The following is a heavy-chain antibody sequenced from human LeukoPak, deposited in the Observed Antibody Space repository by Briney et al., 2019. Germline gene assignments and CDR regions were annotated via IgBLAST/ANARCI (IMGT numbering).Heavy chain of an antibody. Sequence: TSETLSLTCAVSGGSISSSNWWSWVRQPPGKGLEWIGEIYHSGSTNYNPSLKSRVTISVDTSKNQFSLKLSSVTAADTAVYYCARSGIAARVTIYYYYGMDVWGQGTTVTVSS. D-gene: IGHD6-6*01. J-gene: IGHJ6*02. CDR2: IYHSGST. V-gene: IGHV4-4*02. CDR1: GGSISSSNW. CDR3: ARSGIAARVTIYYYYGMDV.